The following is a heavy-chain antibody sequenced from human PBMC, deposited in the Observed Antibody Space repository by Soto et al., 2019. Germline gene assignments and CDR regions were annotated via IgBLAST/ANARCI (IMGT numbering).Heavy chain of an antibody. Sequence: PGGSLRLSCAASGFTFSSYGMHWVRQAPGKGLEWVAVIWYDGSNKYYADSVKGRFTISRDNSKSTLYLQMNSLRAEDTAVYYCAGEISSSWSDYYYGMDVWGQGTTVTVSS. CDR1: GFTFSSYG. CDR3: AGEISSSWSDYYYGMDV. D-gene: IGHD6-13*01. V-gene: IGHV3-33*01. J-gene: IGHJ6*02. CDR2: IWYDGSNK.